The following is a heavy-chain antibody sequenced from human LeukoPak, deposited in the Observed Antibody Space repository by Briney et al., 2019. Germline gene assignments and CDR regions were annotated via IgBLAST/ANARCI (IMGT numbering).Heavy chain of an antibody. CDR3: ARSGWYGAYYFDY. CDR2: IYYSGST. Sequence: PSETLSLTCTVSGGSISSSSYYWGWIRQPPGKGLEWIGSIYYSGSTYYNPSLKSRVTISVDSSKHLFSLKLSSVTAPDTAVDYCARSGWYGAYYFDYWGQGTLVTVSS. CDR1: GGSISSSSYY. J-gene: IGHJ4*02. V-gene: IGHV4-39*01. D-gene: IGHD6-19*01.